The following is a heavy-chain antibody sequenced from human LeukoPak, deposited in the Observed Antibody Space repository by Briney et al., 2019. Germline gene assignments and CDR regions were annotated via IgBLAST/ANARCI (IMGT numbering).Heavy chain of an antibody. J-gene: IGHJ4*02. CDR1: GYTFTSHG. V-gene: IGHV1-18*04. D-gene: IGHD4-17*01. Sequence: ASVKISCKASGYTFTSHGINWVRQAPGQGLEWMGWISAYNGNTNYVQKLQGRVTMTTDTSASTAYMELRSLRSDDTAVYYCARGSAGVTTQSDYWGQGTLVTVSS. CDR2: ISAYNGNT. CDR3: ARGSAGVTTQSDY.